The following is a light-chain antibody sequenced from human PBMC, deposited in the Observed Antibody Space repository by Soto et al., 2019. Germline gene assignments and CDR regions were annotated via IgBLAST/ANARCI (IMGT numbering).Light chain of an antibody. V-gene: IGKV3-15*01. CDR1: QSVSSN. CDR3: QQYNNCPRT. Sequence: EIVLTQSPATLSVSPGERATLSCRASQSVSSNFAWYQQKPGQAPRLLIYGASTRATGIPARISGSGSGTVTTLTISSLQSEDFAFYYCQQYNNCPRTFGQGTKVEIK. CDR2: GAS. J-gene: IGKJ1*01.